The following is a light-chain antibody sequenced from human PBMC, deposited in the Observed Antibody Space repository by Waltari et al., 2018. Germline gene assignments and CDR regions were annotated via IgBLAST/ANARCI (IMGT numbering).Light chain of an antibody. Sequence: IVLTQSPVTLSLSPGERATLSCRASQSIGSDLAWYRQKPGPPPRLLIFGASERVTGTPARISGSGSGTDFTLTISSLDPEDFAVYYCHQRSDWPLTFGGGTRVEIK. CDR2: GAS. CDR3: HQRSDWPLT. V-gene: IGKV3-11*01. J-gene: IGKJ4*01. CDR1: QSIGSD.